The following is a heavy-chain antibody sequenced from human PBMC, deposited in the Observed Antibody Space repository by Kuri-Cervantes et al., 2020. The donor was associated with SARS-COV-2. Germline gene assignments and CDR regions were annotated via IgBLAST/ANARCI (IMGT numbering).Heavy chain of an antibody. CDR1: GFTFSSYA. Sequence: GESLKISCAASGFTFSSYAVSWVRQAPGKGLEWVSAISGSGGSTYYADSVKGRFTISRDNSKNTLYLQMNSLRAEDTAVYYCAKSSLLTGTPYYFDYWGQGTLVTVSS. CDR3: AKSSLLTGTPYYFDY. D-gene: IGHD1-20*01. J-gene: IGHJ4*02. V-gene: IGHV3-23*01. CDR2: ISGSGGST.